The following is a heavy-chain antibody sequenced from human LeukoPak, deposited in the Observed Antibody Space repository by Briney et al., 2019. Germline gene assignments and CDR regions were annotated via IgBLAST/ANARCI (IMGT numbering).Heavy chain of an antibody. D-gene: IGHD6-13*01. V-gene: IGHV1-18*01. CDR2: ISAYNGNT. CDR1: GYTFTSYG. J-gene: IGHJ4*02. CDR3: ARVRIKAAAGTAFDY. Sequence: ASVKVSCKASGYTFTSYGISWVRQAPGQGLEWMGWISAYNGNTNYAQKLQGRVTMTRDTSISTAYMELSRLRSDDTAVYYCARVRIKAAAGTAFDYWGQGTLVTVSS.